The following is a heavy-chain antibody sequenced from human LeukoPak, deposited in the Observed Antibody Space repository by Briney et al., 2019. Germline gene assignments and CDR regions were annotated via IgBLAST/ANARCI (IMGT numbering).Heavy chain of an antibody. V-gene: IGHV3-21*01. CDR2: ISSSSSYI. CDR3: ARVQSSGYYRLDY. CDR1: GFIFSSYS. J-gene: IGHJ4*02. D-gene: IGHD3-22*01. Sequence: GGSLRLSCAASGFIFSSYSMNWVRQAPGKGLEWVSSISSSSSYIYYADSVEGRFTISRDNAKNSLYLQIDSLRAEDTAVYYCARVQSSGYYRLDYWGQGTLVTVSS.